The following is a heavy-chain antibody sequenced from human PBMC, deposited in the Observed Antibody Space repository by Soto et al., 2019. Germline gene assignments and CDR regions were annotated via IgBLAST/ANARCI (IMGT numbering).Heavy chain of an antibody. V-gene: IGHV1-69*12. J-gene: IGHJ6*02. Sequence: QVQLVQSGAEVKKPGSSVKVSCKASGGTFSSYAISWVRQAPGQGLEWMGGIIPLFGTANYAQKFQGRVTITAAGSTSTASMERSSLRSEDTAVYYCAGPQVNKSYYDFWKGGMDVAGHGTTVTVS. CDR3: AGPQVNKSYYDFWKGGMDV. D-gene: IGHD3-3*01. CDR2: IIPLFGTA. CDR1: GGTFSSYA.